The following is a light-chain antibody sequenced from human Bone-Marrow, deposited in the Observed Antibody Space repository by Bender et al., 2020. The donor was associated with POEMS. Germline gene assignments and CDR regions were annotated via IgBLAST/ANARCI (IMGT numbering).Light chain of an antibody. V-gene: IGLV1-44*01. CDR2: SSH. CDR3: AVWDDSLNGWV. CDR1: SSNIGAHA. Sequence: QSVLTQPPSASGTPGQRVTISCSGGSSNIGAHAVNWYQHLPGTAPKLLIYSSHRRPAEVPDRFSGARSGTSASLAIGGLQSEDEADEDWAVWDDSLNGWVFGGGTKLTVL. J-gene: IGLJ3*02.